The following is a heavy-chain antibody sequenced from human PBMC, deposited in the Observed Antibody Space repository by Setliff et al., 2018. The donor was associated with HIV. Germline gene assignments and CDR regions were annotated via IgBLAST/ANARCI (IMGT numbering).Heavy chain of an antibody. CDR2: IYYTGTT. J-gene: IGHJ5*02. Sequence: SETLSLTCVVPGGSINTGGYYWTWIRQVPGKGLEWIGSIYYTGTTNYNPSLESRLTISIDTSQNHFSLRLTSVTAADTALYFCSRGTYYKGLDPWGQGTLVTVSS. CDR3: SRGTYYKGLDP. D-gene: IGHD3-10*01. CDR1: GGSINTGGYY. V-gene: IGHV4-31*11.